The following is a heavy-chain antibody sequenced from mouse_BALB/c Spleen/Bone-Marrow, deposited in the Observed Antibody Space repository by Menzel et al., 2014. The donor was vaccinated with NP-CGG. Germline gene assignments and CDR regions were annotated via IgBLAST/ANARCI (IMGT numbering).Heavy chain of an antibody. D-gene: IGHD1-1*01. V-gene: IGHV3-6*02. J-gene: IGHJ1*01. CDR3: ARLRGSNYGYFDV. CDR1: GYSITSDYY. Sequence: ESGPGLVNSSQSLSLTCSVTGYSITSDYYWNWIWQFPGNTLEWMAYIRYDGSNNYNPFLKNRISITRDTSKNQLFLKLNSVTSEDTATYYCARLRGSNYGYFDVWVAWTTVTVAS. CDR2: IRYDGSN.